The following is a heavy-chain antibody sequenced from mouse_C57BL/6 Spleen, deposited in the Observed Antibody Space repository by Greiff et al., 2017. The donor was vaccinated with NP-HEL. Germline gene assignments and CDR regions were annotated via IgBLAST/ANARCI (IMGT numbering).Heavy chain of an antibody. CDR2: IYPGSGST. CDR1: GYTFTSYW. J-gene: IGHJ2*01. V-gene: IGHV1-55*01. CDR3: ARGPFYYYGSSPYYFDY. Sequence: VQLQQPGAELVKPGASVKMSCKASGYTFTSYWITWVKQRPGQGLEWIGDIYPGSGSTNYNEKFKSKATLTVDTSSSTAYMQLSSLTSEDSAVYYCARGPFYYYGSSPYYFDYWGQGTTLTVSS. D-gene: IGHD1-1*01.